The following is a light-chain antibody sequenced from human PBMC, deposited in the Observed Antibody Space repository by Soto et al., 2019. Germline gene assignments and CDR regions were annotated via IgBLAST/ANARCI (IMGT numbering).Light chain of an antibody. CDR3: QLSYSTPPT. J-gene: IGKJ1*01. Sequence: DLPMTQSPSSLSASVGDRVTITCRASQSISSYLNWYQQKPGKAPKLLIYASSSLQSGSPSMFSGSRSLTYFALSLIILQPEDFATYYFQLSYSTPPTFVLGTKVVIK. CDR2: ASS. V-gene: IGKV1-39*01. CDR1: QSISSY.